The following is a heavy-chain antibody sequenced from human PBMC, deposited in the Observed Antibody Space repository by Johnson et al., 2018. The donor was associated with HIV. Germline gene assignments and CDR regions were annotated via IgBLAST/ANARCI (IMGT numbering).Heavy chain of an antibody. V-gene: IGHV3-20*04. D-gene: IGHD2-15*01. Sequence: VQLIESGGGLVRPGGSPRLSCAASGFNVDDDALSWVLQVPGQGLEWVSGIPYHGGSNGYADSVSDRFSISRDNAKNSLYLQMDSLRAEDTAMYYCARAKDAAYPYDAFDVWGHGTMVIVSA. CDR3: ARAKDAAYPYDAFDV. CDR1: GFNVDDDA. J-gene: IGHJ3*01. CDR2: IPYHGGSN.